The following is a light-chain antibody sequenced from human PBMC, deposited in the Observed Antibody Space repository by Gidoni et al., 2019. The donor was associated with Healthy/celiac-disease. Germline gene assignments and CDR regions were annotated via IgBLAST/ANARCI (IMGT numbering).Light chain of an antibody. CDR2: KAS. CDR3: QQYNSYPPF. J-gene: IGKJ3*01. Sequence: DIQLTQSPSTLSASVGDRVTITCRASQSISSWLAWYQQKPGKAPKLLIYKASSLESGVPSRFSGSGSGTEFTLTISSLQPDDFATYYCQQYNSYPPFFGPXTKVDIK. V-gene: IGKV1-5*03. CDR1: QSISSW.